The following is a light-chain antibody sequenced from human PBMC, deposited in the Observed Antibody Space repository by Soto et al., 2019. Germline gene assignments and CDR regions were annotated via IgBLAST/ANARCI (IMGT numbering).Light chain of an antibody. V-gene: IGLV2-11*01. J-gene: IGLJ1*01. Sequence: QSALAQPRSVSGSPGQSVTISCSGTSSDVGGYNYVPWYQQFPDKAPKVMIYDVNKRPSGVPDRFSGSKSGNTASLTISGLRAEDEADYYCCSYAASHSFIFGSGTKVTV. CDR2: DVN. CDR3: CSYAASHSFI. CDR1: SSDVGGYNY.